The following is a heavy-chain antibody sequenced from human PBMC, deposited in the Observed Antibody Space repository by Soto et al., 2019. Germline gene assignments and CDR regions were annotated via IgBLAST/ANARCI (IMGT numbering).Heavy chain of an antibody. D-gene: IGHD2-8*02. CDR1: GGSFSGYY. CDR3: ARDKSTGLCDS. CDR2: INQSGST. Sequence: QVQLQQWGAGLLKPSETLSLTCAVYGGSFSGYYWTWIRQPPGTGLEWIGEINQSGSTNYNPSLKRRITLSVDTSKNQFSLELASVTDADTAVYYCARDKSTGLCDSGGQGTLVTVSS. V-gene: IGHV4-34*01. J-gene: IGHJ4*02.